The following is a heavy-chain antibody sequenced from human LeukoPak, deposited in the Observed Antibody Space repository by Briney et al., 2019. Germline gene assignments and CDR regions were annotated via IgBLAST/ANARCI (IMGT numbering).Heavy chain of an antibody. J-gene: IGHJ4*02. CDR1: GFTFSSYS. V-gene: IGHV3-53*01. CDR3: ALLRTYYFDY. CDR2: IYSGGST. D-gene: IGHD4-17*01. Sequence: PGGSLRLSCAASGFTFSSYSMNWVRQAPGKGLEWVSVIYSGGSTYYADSVKGRFTISRDNSKNTLYLQMNSLRAEDTAVYYCALLRTYYFDYWGQGTLVTVSS.